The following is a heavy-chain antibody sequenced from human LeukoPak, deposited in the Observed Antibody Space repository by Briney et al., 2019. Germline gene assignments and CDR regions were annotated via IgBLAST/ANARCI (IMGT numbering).Heavy chain of an antibody. D-gene: IGHD6-6*01. V-gene: IGHV3-30*04. CDR1: GFTFSNFA. CDR3: VRGGASRPDF. Sequence: GGSLRLSCAASGFTFSNFALHWVRQAPGKGLEWVGVIFYDGTMTYYADSVKGRFTISRDNAMNSLYLQLNSLRPEDTAVYYCVRGGASRPDFWGQGTLVTVSS. CDR2: IFYDGTMT. J-gene: IGHJ4*02.